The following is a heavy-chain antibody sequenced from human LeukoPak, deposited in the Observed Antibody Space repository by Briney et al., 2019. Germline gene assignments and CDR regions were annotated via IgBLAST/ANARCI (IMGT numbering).Heavy chain of an antibody. D-gene: IGHD5-12*01. CDR2: IYYSGST. J-gene: IGHJ4*02. V-gene: IGHV4-31*01. Sequence: SETLSLTFTVSGGSISSGGYYWSWIRQHPGKGLEWIGYIYYSGSTYYNPSLKDPVYISVHTSKNQLSLKLSSVTAADTAMYYCERVPIVATIWAIDYWGQGTLVTVSS. CDR1: GGSISSGGYY. CDR3: ERVPIVATIWAIDY.